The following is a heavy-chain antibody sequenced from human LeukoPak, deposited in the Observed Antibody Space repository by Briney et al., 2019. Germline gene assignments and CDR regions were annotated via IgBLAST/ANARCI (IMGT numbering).Heavy chain of an antibody. CDR3: ARGEGRDYYGSGSYYPY. V-gene: IGHV1-8*01. D-gene: IGHD3-10*01. CDR1: GYTFTSYD. CDR2: MNPNSGNT. J-gene: IGHJ4*02. Sequence: ASVKVSCTASGYTFTSYDINWVRQATGQGLEWVGWMNPNSGNTGYAQKFQGRVTMTRNNSINPAYMELSSLKSQDTAGDYFARGEGRDYYGSGSYYPYWGQGTLVTVSS.